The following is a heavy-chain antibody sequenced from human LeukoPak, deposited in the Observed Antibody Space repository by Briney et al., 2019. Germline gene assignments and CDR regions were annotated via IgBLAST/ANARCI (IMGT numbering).Heavy chain of an antibody. D-gene: IGHD3-3*02. CDR3: AKDSTRSGAFDI. Sequence: PGGSLRLSCAASGFTFSSYAMSWVRQAPGKGLEWVSAISGGGGSTYYADSVKGRFTISRDNSKNTLYLQMNSLRAEDTAVYYCAKDSTRSGAFDIWGQGTMVNVSS. CDR2: ISGGGGST. CDR1: GFTFSSYA. J-gene: IGHJ3*02. V-gene: IGHV3-23*01.